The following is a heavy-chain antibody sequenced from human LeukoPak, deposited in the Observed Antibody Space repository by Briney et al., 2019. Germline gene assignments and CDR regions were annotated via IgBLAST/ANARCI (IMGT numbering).Heavy chain of an antibody. CDR1: GYTLTSYD. CDR2: INPNSGGT. J-gene: IGHJ5*02. D-gene: IGHD3-16*02. CDR3: ARDDYVWGSYREGSNWFDP. V-gene: IGHV1-2*02. Sequence: ASVKVSCKASGYTLTSYDINWVRQATGQGLEWMGWINPNSGGTNYAQKFQGRVTMTRDTSISTAYMELSRLRSDDTAVYYCARDDYVWGSYREGSNWFDPWGQGTLVTVSS.